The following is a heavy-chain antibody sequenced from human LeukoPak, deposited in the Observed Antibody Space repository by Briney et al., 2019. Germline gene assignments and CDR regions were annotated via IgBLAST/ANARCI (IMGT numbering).Heavy chain of an antibody. CDR3: ARVYGSSWLADY. J-gene: IGHJ4*02. V-gene: IGHV3-30-3*01. Sequence: GRSLRLSCAASGFTFSSYAMHWVRQAPGKGLEWVAVISDDGSNKYYADSVKGRFTISRGNSKNTLNLQMNSLRAEDTAVYYCARVYGSSWLADYWGQGTLVTVSS. CDR1: GFTFSSYA. CDR2: ISDDGSNK. D-gene: IGHD6-13*01.